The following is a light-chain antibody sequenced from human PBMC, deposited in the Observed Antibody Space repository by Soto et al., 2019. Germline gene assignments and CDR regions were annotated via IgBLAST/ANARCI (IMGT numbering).Light chain of an antibody. CDR2: EVN. CDR3: ASFRSGTILV. CDR1: RSDIGDSNF. Sequence: SVLTQPAPVSGSPGQSVTISCTGPRSDIGDSNFISWYQHSPGKAPRLLIYEVNNRPSGVSKRFSGSKAGNTASLTISGLLDDDEADYFCASFRSGTILVFGSGTKVTVL. J-gene: IGLJ1*01. V-gene: IGLV2-14*01.